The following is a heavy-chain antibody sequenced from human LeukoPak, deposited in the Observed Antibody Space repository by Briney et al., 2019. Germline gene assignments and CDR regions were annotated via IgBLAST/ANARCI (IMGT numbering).Heavy chain of an antibody. CDR3: ARGYSYGHTYYYYYYMDV. CDR2: ISSSSSTI. V-gene: IGHV3-48*01. D-gene: IGHD5-18*01. CDR1: GFTFSSYS. J-gene: IGHJ6*03. Sequence: GGSLRLXCAASGFTFSSYSMNWVRQAPGKGLEWVSYISSSSSTIYYADSVKGRFTISRDNAKNSLYLQMNSLRAEDTAVYHCARGYSYGHTYYYYYYMDVWGKGTTVTVSS.